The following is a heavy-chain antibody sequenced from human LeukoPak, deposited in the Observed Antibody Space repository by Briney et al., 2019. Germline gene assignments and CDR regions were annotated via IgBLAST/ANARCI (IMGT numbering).Heavy chain of an antibody. CDR3: ARDAIGDGRKKNSGYYYDY. CDR2: INHSGST. Sequence: SETLSLTCAVYGGSFSGYYWSWIRQPPGKGLEWIGEINHSGSTNYNPSLKSRVTISVDTSKNQFSLKLSSVTAADTAVYYCARDAIGDGRKKNSGYYYDYWGQGTLVTVSS. D-gene: IGHD3-22*01. CDR1: GGSFSGYY. J-gene: IGHJ4*02. V-gene: IGHV4-34*01.